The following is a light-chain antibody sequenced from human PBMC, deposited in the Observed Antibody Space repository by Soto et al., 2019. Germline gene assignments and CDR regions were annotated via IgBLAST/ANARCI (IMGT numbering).Light chain of an antibody. V-gene: IGKV1-5*03. CDR3: QHYNSYSEA. Sequence: DIQMTQSPSTLSGSVGDRVTITCRASQTISSWLAWYQQKPGKAPKLLIYKASTLKSGVPSRFSDSGSGTEFTLTTSSLQPDDFATYYCQHYNSYSEAFGQGTKVDSK. J-gene: IGKJ1*01. CDR2: KAS. CDR1: QTISSW.